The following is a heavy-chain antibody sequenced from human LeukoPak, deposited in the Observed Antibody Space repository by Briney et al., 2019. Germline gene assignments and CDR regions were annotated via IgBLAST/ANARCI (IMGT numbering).Heavy chain of an antibody. V-gene: IGHV3-21*01. CDR3: ARGWTQGMDV. D-gene: IGHD3/OR15-3a*01. CDR1: GFTFSSYS. Sequence: GGTLRLSCAASGFTFSSYSMNWVRQAPAQGLEWVSSISSSSSYIYYADSVKGRFTISRDNAKNSLYLQMNSLRAEDTAVYYCARGWTQGMDVWGKGTTVSVSS. CDR2: ISSSSSYI. J-gene: IGHJ6*04.